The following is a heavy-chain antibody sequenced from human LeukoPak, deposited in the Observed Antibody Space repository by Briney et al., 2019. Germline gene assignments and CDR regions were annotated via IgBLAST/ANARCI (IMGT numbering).Heavy chain of an antibody. V-gene: IGHV1-46*01. J-gene: IGHJ4*02. CDR2: INPSGGST. Sequence: ASVKVSCKASGYTFTSYYMHWVRQAPGQGLEWMGIINPSGGSTSYAQKFQGRVTMTRDTSTSTVYMELSSLGSEDTAVYYCASSGGATYYYDSSGYYSPELEYWGQGTLVTVSS. CDR1: GYTFTSYY. D-gene: IGHD3-22*01. CDR3: ASSGGATYYYDSSGYYSPELEY.